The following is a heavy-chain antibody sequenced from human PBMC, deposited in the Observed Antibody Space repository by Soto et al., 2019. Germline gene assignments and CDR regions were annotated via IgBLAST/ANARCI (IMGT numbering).Heavy chain of an antibody. J-gene: IGHJ5*02. V-gene: IGHV4-59*01. CDR1: CGSISSYD. CDR3: ARGRTSVFDP. CDR2: IYYSGST. Sequence: SETLSLPWTVSCGSISSYDWSWIRQPPGKGLEWIGYIYYSGSTNYNPSLKSRVTISVDTSKNQFSLKLSSVTAADTAVYYCARGRTSVFDPWGQGTLATVSS. D-gene: IGHD2-2*01.